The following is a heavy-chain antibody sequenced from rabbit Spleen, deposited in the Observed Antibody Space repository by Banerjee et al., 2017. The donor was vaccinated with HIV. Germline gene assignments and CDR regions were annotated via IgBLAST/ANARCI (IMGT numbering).Heavy chain of an antibody. D-gene: IGHD6-1*01. Sequence: QSSEESGGDLVKTGASLTLTCTASGLSSSSVSYMCWDRQALGKGLEWIACIYPGSGGDTYYANWAKGRFTISKTSSTTVTLQMTSLTAADTAPYFCARDIFYADYAGYGDAPDYGMDLWGPGTLVTVS. CDR2: IYPGSGGDT. V-gene: IGHV1S40*01. CDR1: GLSSSSVSY. CDR3: ARDIFYADYAGYGDAPDYGMDL. J-gene: IGHJ6*01.